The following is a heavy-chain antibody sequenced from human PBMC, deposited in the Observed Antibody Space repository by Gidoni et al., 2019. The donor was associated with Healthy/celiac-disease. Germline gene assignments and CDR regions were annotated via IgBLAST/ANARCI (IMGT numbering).Heavy chain of an antibody. CDR3: ARHSIWALSSGYPGAFDI. CDR1: GGSISSSSYY. V-gene: IGHV4-39*01. Sequence: QLQLQESGPGLVKPSETLSLTCTVSGGSISSSSYYWGWIRQPPGKGLEWIGSIYYSGSTYYNPSLKSRVTISVDTSKNQFSLKLSSVTAADTAVYYCARHSIWALSSGYPGAFDIWGQGTMVTVSS. CDR2: IYYSGST. D-gene: IGHD3-22*01. J-gene: IGHJ3*02.